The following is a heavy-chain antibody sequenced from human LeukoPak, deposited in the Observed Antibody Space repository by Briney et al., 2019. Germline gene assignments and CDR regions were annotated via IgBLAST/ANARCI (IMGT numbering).Heavy chain of an antibody. CDR2: INHSGST. J-gene: IGHJ6*02. D-gene: IGHD3-3*01. CDR3: ARTYYDFWSGYSAYYYYGMDV. Sequence: SETLSLTCAVYGGSFSGYYWSWIRQPPGKGLEWIGEINHSGSTNYNPSLKSRVTISVDTSKNQFSLKLSSVTAADTAVYYCARTYYDFWSGYSAYYYYGMDVWGQGTTVTVSS. CDR1: GGSFSGYY. V-gene: IGHV4-34*01.